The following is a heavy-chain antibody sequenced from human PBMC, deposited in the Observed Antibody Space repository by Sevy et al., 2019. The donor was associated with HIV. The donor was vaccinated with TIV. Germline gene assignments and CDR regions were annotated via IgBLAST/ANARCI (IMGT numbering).Heavy chain of an antibody. CDR2: IKQDGSEK. CDR1: GFTFSSYW. J-gene: IGHJ4*02. CDR3: ARGRGYSGYEYFDY. Sequence: GGSLRLSCAASGFTFSSYWMSWVRQAPGKGLEWVANIKQDGSEKYYVDSVKGRFTISRDNAENSLYLQMNSLRAEDTAVYYCARGRGYSGYEYFDYWGQGTLVTVSS. V-gene: IGHV3-7*04. D-gene: IGHD5-12*01.